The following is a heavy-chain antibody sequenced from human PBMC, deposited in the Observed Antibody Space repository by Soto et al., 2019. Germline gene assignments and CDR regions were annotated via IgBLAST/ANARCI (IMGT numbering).Heavy chain of an antibody. V-gene: IGHV3-33*01. CDR1: GCTFCSYG. Sequence: VGSLRLSCAASGCTFCSYGMHWVRQAPGKGLGWVAVIWYDGSNKYYADSVKGRFTISRDNSKNTLYLQMNSLRAEDTAVYYCARDLRDFWSGYSPDNYHYYGMDVWGQGTTVTVSS. CDR2: IWYDGSNK. J-gene: IGHJ6*02. CDR3: ARDLRDFWSGYSPDNYHYYGMDV. D-gene: IGHD3-3*01.